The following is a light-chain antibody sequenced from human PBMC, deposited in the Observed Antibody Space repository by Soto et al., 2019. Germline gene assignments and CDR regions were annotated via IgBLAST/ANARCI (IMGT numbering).Light chain of an antibody. CDR3: QSYDSSLSAVV. J-gene: IGLJ2*01. Sequence: QSVLTQPPSVSGAPGQRVTISCTGSSSNIGANYDVQWYQQLPGTAPRLLIYGNNNRPSGVPDRFSGSKSGTSASLAITGLQAEDEGHYYCQSYDSSLSAVVFGGGTKLTVL. CDR2: GNN. CDR1: SSNIGANYD. V-gene: IGLV1-40*01.